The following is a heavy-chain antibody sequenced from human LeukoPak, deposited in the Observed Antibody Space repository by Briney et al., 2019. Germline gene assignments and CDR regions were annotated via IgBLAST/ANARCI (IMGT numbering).Heavy chain of an antibody. V-gene: IGHV3-23*01. CDR3: AKGHRSTWYGFFDS. CDR2: ISGSTGTT. CDR1: GFTFGNFA. Sequence: PGGSLRLSCAASGFTFGNFAMSWVRQAPGKGLECVSTISGSTGTTYYAGSVRGRFTISRDNSKNTVYLQMNSLRADDTAVYYCAKGHRSTWYGFFDSWGQGTLITVSS. J-gene: IGHJ4*02. D-gene: IGHD6-13*01.